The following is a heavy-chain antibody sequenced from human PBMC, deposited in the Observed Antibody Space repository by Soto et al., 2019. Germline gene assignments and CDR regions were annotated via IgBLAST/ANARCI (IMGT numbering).Heavy chain of an antibody. V-gene: IGHV3-23*01. Sequence: GGSLRLSCAASGVTFSDYAMSWVRQAPGKGLEWVSAISAGGSDTYYADSVKGRFTVSRVNSESTLYLQMNTLRAEDTAIYYCASVPIWCGSSSCYTEGFDSWGQGTLVTVSS. CDR3: ASVPIWCGSSSCYTEGFDS. D-gene: IGHD2-2*01. CDR2: ISAGGSDT. CDR1: GVTFSDYA. J-gene: IGHJ4*02.